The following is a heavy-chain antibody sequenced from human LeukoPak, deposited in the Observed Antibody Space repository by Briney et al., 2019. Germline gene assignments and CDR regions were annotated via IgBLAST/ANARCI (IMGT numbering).Heavy chain of an antibody. CDR2: IRSKAYGGTT. CDR1: GFTFGDYA. CDR3: TRDTTPYY. V-gene: IGHV3-49*04. D-gene: IGHD2-15*01. Sequence: GGPLRLSCTASGFTFGDYAMTWVRQAPGKGLEWVGFIRSKAYGGTTEYAASVKGRFTISRDDSNSIAYLQMNSLKIEDTAVYYCTRDTTPYYWGQGTLDTVSS. J-gene: IGHJ4*02.